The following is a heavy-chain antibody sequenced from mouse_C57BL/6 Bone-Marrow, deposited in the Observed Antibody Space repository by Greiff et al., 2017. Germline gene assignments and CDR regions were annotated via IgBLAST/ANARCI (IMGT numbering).Heavy chain of an antibody. V-gene: IGHV1-64*01. CDR3: AREGEIYDGYPYYFDY. D-gene: IGHD2-3*01. CDR2: IHPNSGST. Sequence: VQLQQPGAELVKPGASVKLSCKASGYTFTSYWMHWVKQRPGQGLEWIGMIHPNSGSTNYNEKFKSKATLTVDKSSSTAYMQLSSLTSEDSAVYYCAREGEIYDGYPYYFDYWGQGTTLTVSS. CDR1: GYTFTSYW. J-gene: IGHJ2*01.